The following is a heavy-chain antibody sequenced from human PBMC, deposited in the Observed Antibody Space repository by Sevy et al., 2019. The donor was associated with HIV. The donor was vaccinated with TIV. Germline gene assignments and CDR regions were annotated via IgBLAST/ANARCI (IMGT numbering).Heavy chain of an antibody. V-gene: IGHV3-30-3*01. D-gene: IGHD1-7*01. CDR2: ISYDGSNK. Sequence: GGSLRLSCAASGFTFSSYAMHWVRQAPGKGLERVAVISYDGSNKYYADSVKGRFTISRDNSKNTLYLQMNSLRAEDTAVYYCARDPRLELRLYYYYYGMDVWGQGTTVTVSS. J-gene: IGHJ6*02. CDR1: GFTFSSYA. CDR3: ARDPRLELRLYYYYYGMDV.